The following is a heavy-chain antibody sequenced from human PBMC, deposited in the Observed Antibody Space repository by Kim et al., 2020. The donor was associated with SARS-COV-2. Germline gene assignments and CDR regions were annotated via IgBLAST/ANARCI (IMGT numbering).Heavy chain of an antibody. V-gene: IGHV3-23*01. J-gene: IGHJ4*02. D-gene: IGHD3-10*01. CDR3: AKLPTMVRGVLYYFDY. Sequence: SVQCPFTISREDSKNTLYLQMNSLRAEDTAVYYCAKLPTMVRGVLYYFDYWGQGTLVTVSS.